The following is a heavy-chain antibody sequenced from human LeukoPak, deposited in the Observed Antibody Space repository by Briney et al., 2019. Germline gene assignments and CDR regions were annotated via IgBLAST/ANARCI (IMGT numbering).Heavy chain of an antibody. J-gene: IGHJ6*02. CDR1: GGSFSGYY. V-gene: IGHV4-34*01. CDR3: ARGADSYYYGMDV. CDR2: INHSGST. Sequence: SETLSLTCAVYGGSFSGYYWSWIRQPPGKGLEWIGEINHSGSTNYNPSLKSRVTISVDTSKNQFSLKLSSVTAADTAVYYCARGADSYYYGMDVWGQRTTVTVSS.